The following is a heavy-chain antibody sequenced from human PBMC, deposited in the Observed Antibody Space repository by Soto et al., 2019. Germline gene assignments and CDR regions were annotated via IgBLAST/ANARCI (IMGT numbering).Heavy chain of an antibody. CDR3: ARDNLEMATMPLY. J-gene: IGHJ4*02. D-gene: IGHD5-12*01. CDR1: GFTFSSYA. V-gene: IGHV3-30-3*01. CDR2: ISYDGSNK. Sequence: TGGSLRLSCAASGFTFSSYAMHWVRQAPGKGLEWVAVISYDGSNKYYADSVKGRFTISRDNSKNTLYLQMNSLRAEDTAVYYCARDNLEMATMPLYWGQGTLVTVSS.